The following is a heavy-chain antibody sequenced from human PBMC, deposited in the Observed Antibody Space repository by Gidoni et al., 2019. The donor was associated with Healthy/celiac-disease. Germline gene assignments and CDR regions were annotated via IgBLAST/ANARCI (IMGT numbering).Heavy chain of an antibody. Sequence: QVQLVQSGAEVKKPGSSVKVSCKASGGTFNTYAFTWVRQAPGQGLEWMGGIIPIFGTPNYAQKFQGRVTITADESTSTAYMELSSLRSEDTAVYYCARGHLVYGRVGWFDPWGQGTLVTVSS. D-gene: IGHD6-6*01. V-gene: IGHV1-69*01. CDR3: ARGHLVYGRVGWFDP. CDR1: GGTFNTYA. J-gene: IGHJ5*02. CDR2: IIPIFGTP.